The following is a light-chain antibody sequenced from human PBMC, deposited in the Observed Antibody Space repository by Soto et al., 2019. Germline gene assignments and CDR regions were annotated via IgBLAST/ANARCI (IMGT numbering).Light chain of an antibody. CDR3: QQYDGSLYT. V-gene: IGKV3-20*01. Sequence: EIVLTQSPGTVSLSPGESATLSCRASQSISNNYLAWYQQKPGQAPRLLIYGASNRATGIPDRFSGRGSGTGFTLTISRLEPEDFAVYYCQQYDGSLYTFGQGTKLDMK. CDR1: QSISNNY. J-gene: IGKJ2*01. CDR2: GAS.